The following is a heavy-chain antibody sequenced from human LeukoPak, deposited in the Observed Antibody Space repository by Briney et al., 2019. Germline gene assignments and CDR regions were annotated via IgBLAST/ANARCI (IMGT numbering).Heavy chain of an antibody. Sequence: PGGSLRLPCAASGFTFSDYYMSWIRQAPGKGLEWVSYISNSSSYTNYADSVKGRFTISRDNAKNSLYLQMNSLRAEDTAVYYCARAVVVTALKFFDYWGQGTLVTVSS. J-gene: IGHJ4*02. CDR2: ISNSSSYT. V-gene: IGHV3-11*06. CDR3: ARAVVVTALKFFDY. D-gene: IGHD2-21*02. CDR1: GFTFSDYY.